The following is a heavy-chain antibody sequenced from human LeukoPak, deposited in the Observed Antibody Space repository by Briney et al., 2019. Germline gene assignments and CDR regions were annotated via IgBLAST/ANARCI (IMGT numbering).Heavy chain of an antibody. V-gene: IGHV4-4*07. Sequence: SETLSLTCSVSGGSISNYYWSWIRQPAGKGLEWIGRIYASGSTNHNPPLKSRVTMSVDTSKNQFSLKLSSVTAADTAVYYCAREGFGGVIVRSDAFDIWGQGTMVTVSS. CDR2: IYASGST. CDR1: GGSISNYY. CDR3: AREGFGGVIVRSDAFDI. J-gene: IGHJ3*02. D-gene: IGHD3-16*02.